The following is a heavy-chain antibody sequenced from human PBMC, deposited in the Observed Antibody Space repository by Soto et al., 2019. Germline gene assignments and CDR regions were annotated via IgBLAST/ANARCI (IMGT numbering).Heavy chain of an antibody. J-gene: IGHJ6*02. CDR1: GFTFSSYG. V-gene: IGHV3-30*18. CDR2: ISYDGSNK. CDR3: AKKQGRGSGWYGPYYYGMDV. Sequence: QVQLVESGGGVVQPGRSLRLSCAASGFTFSSYGMHWVRQAPGKGLEWVAVISYDGSNKYYADSVKGRFTISRDNSKNTLYLQMNSLRAEDTAVYYCAKKQGRGSGWYGPYYYGMDVWGQGTTVTVSS. D-gene: IGHD6-19*01.